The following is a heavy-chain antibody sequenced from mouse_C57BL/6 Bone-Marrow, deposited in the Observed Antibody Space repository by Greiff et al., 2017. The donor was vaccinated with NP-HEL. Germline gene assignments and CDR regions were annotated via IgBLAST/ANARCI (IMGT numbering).Heavy chain of an antibody. CDR1: GFTFSSYG. Sequence: EVQGVESGGDLVKPGGSLKLSCAASGFTFSSYGMSWVRQTPDKRLEWVATISSGGSYTYYTDSVKGRVTISSDNAKNTLYLQMSSLKSEDTAMYYCARDYGLDVWGTGTTVTVSS. J-gene: IGHJ1*03. V-gene: IGHV5-6*01. CDR3: ARDYGLDV. D-gene: IGHD1-1*01. CDR2: ISSGGSYT.